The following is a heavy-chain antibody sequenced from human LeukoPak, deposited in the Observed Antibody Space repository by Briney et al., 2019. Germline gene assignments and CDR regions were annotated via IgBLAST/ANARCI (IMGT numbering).Heavy chain of an antibody. D-gene: IGHD6-19*01. CDR3: ARDWNGSGWPTDY. Sequence: GGPLRLSCAASGFTFSSYWMSWVRQAPGKGLEWVANINLDGSQKYYVDSVRGRFTISRDNAKHSLYLQMNSLRVEHTAVYYCARDWNGSGWPTDYWGEGTLVTVSS. CDR1: GFTFSSYW. J-gene: IGHJ4*02. V-gene: IGHV3-7*05. CDR2: INLDGSQK.